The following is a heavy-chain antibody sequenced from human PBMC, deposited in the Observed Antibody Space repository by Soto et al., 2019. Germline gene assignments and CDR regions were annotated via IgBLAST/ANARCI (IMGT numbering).Heavy chain of an antibody. D-gene: IGHD2-21*02. Sequence: EASVKVSCKASGGTFSSYAISWVRQAPGQGLEWMGGIIPIFGTANYAQKFQGRVTITADESTSTAYMELSSLRSEDTAVYYCARDPPIVVVTAIRSYYYYGMDVWGQGTTVTVSS. CDR3: ARDPPIVVVTAIRSYYYYGMDV. CDR2: IIPIFGTA. CDR1: GGTFSSYA. J-gene: IGHJ6*02. V-gene: IGHV1-69*13.